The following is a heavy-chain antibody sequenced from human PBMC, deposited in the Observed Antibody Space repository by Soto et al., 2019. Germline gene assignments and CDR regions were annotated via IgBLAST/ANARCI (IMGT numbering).Heavy chain of an antibody. V-gene: IGHV4-4*02. CDR1: GVSIGSNYY. CDR3: ASSLGWYAIDY. D-gene: IGHD6-19*01. Sequence: QVLLQESGPGLVQPSGTLSLSCVVSGVSIGSNYYWGWVRQSPGKGLEWLGDMSHIGSVNYNPSLKTRVTLSMAKSQNQFSLKLNSVTAADTAVYYCASSLGWYAIDYWGQGTLVIVSS. CDR2: MSHIGSV. J-gene: IGHJ4*02.